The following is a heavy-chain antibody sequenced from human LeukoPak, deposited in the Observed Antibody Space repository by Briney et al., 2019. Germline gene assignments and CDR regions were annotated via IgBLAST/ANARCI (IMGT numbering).Heavy chain of an antibody. D-gene: IGHD2-15*01. CDR2: IYYTGST. V-gene: IGHV4-59*01. CDR3: ARVVVVAATSRSYYYYYMDV. CDR1: GDSISSYY. J-gene: IGHJ6*03. Sequence: KPSETVSLTCTVSGDSISSYYWSWIRQPPGKGLQWIGYIYYTGSTNYNPSLKSRVTISVDTSRNQFSLKLSSVTAADTAVYYCARVVVVAATSRSYYYYYMDVWGKGTTVTVSS.